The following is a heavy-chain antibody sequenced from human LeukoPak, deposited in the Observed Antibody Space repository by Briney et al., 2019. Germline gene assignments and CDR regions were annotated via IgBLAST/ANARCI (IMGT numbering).Heavy chain of an antibody. V-gene: IGHV3-21*01. CDR2: ISSSGSYI. CDR3: ARDSVGATGDY. J-gene: IGHJ4*02. D-gene: IGHD1-26*01. Sequence: GGSLRLSCAASGFTFSSYSMNWVRHAPGKGLEWVSSISSSGSYIYYADSVKGRFTISRDNAKNSLYLQMNSLRAEDTAVYYCARDSVGATGDYWGQGTLVTVSS. CDR1: GFTFSSYS.